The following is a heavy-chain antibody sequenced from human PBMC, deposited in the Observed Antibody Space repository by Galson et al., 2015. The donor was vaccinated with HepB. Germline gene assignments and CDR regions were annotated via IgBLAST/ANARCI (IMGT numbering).Heavy chain of an antibody. Sequence: SVKVSCKASGFTFSSYSLTWVRQAPGQGLEWMGWISAYNGKTHFGQSVQGRLTLTTDTSTSTGYMELRNLKSDDTAGYYCARALTVLGEYYFDSWGQGTQVTVSS. V-gene: IGHV1-18*01. CDR3: ARALTVLGEYYFDS. CDR2: ISAYNGKT. CDR1: GFTFSSYS. J-gene: IGHJ4*02. D-gene: IGHD2/OR15-2a*01.